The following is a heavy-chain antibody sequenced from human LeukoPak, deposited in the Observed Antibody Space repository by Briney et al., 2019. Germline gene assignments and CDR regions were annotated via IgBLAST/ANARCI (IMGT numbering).Heavy chain of an antibody. J-gene: IGHJ4*02. CDR2: ISGSGGST. CDR3: AKDETTVTTPGDY. Sequence: GGSLRLSCAASGFTFSSYAMSWVRQAPGKGLEWVSAISGSGGSTYYAYSVKGRFTIARDNSKHPLYLQMNSLRAEDTDVYYCAKDETTVTTPGDYWGQGTLVTVSS. V-gene: IGHV3-23*01. CDR1: GFTFSSYA. D-gene: IGHD4-17*01.